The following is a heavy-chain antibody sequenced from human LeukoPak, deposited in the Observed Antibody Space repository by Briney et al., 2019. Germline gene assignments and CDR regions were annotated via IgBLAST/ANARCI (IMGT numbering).Heavy chain of an antibody. Sequence: GGSLRLSCADSGFTFTNCAMNWVRQAPGKGLEWVSAISGRAGSTYYADSVKGRFTISRDNSKDTVYLQMSSLRAEDTAVYYCAKDPNGDYVGAFDGWDQGTRVTVSS. D-gene: IGHD4-17*01. CDR1: GFTFTNCA. CDR2: ISGRAGST. J-gene: IGHJ3*01. CDR3: AKDPNGDYVGAFDG. V-gene: IGHV3-23*01.